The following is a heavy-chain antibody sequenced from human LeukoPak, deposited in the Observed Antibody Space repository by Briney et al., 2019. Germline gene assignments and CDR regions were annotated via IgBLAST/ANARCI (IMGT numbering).Heavy chain of an antibody. CDR3: ARALGYSKYYYYYMDV. D-gene: IGHD4-11*01. CDR1: GGSISSGSYY. CDR2: IYYSGST. J-gene: IGHJ6*03. V-gene: IGHV4-61*01. Sequence: SQTLSLTCTVSGGSISSGSYYWSWIRQPPGKGLEWIGYIYYSGSTNYNPSLKSRVTMSVDTSKNQFSLKLSSVTAADTAVYYCARALGYSKYYYYYMDVWGKGTTVTISS.